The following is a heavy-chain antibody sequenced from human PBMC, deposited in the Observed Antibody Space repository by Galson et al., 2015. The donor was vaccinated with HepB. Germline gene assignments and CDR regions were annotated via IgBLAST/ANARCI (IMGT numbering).Heavy chain of an antibody. CDR2: INPSGGST. CDR1: GYTFTNYG. J-gene: IGHJ6*02. CDR3: ARTLGFYDILTGFRDYYGMDV. Sequence: SVKVSCKASGYTFTNYGFTWVRQAPGQGLEWMGIINPSGGSTSYAQKFQGRVTMTRDTSTSTVYMELSSLRSEDTAVYYCARTLGFYDILTGFRDYYGMDVWGQGTTVTVSS. V-gene: IGHV1-46*03. D-gene: IGHD3-9*01.